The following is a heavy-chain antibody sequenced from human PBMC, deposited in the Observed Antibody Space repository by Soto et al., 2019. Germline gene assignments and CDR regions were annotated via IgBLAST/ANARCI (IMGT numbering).Heavy chain of an antibody. CDR2: ISGSGATT. Sequence: DVQLLESGGGLVQPGGSMRLSCAASGFTFSTYAMSWVRQAPGKGLEWVSGISGSGATTYYAESVRVRFTVSRDNSKKTGFLQLNRLRAEDTARYYCAKALCPEDPWGPGTLVAVSS. V-gene: IGHV3-23*01. D-gene: IGHD2-21*01. CDR3: AKALCPEDP. J-gene: IGHJ5*02. CDR1: GFTFSTYA.